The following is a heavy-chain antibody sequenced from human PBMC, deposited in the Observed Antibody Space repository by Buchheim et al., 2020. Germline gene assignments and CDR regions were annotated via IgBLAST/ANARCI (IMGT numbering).Heavy chain of an antibody. Sequence: EVQLVESGGGLVKPGGSLRLSCAASGFTFSNAWMSWVRQAPGKGLEWVGRIKSKTDGGTTDYAAPVKGRFTISRDDSKTTLYLQMNSLKTENTAVYYCTTEVHSPPYNWNYFFDYWGQGTL. CDR3: TTEVHSPPYNWNYFFDY. CDR1: GFTFSNAW. J-gene: IGHJ4*02. V-gene: IGHV3-15*01. D-gene: IGHD1-7*01. CDR2: IKSKTDGGTT.